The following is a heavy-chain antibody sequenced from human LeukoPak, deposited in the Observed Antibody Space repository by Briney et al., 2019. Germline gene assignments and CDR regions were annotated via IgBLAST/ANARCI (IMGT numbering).Heavy chain of an antibody. D-gene: IGHD3-22*01. V-gene: IGHV3-23*01. Sequence: GGSLRLSCAASGFIFSNHAMSWVRQDPGKGLEWVSAISGSGGSTYYADSVKGRFTVSRDNSKNTLNLQMNSLRAEDTAVYYCAKDWNVYYYDDGWGQGTLVTVSS. CDR3: AKDWNVYYYDDG. J-gene: IGHJ4*02. CDR1: GFIFSNHA. CDR2: ISGSGGST.